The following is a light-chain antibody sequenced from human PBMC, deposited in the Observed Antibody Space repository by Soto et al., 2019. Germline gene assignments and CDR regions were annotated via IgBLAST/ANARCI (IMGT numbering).Light chain of an antibody. J-gene: IGLJ1*01. CDR3: SSHAAINV. Sequence: QSALTQPPSASGSPGQSVTISCTGSSRDVGGYNYVSWYQHHPGKAPKLMIYEVDKRPSGVPDRFSGSKSGNTASLTVSGLQAEDEADYYCSSHAAINVFGTGTKLTVL. CDR2: EVD. V-gene: IGLV2-8*01. CDR1: SRDVGGYNY.